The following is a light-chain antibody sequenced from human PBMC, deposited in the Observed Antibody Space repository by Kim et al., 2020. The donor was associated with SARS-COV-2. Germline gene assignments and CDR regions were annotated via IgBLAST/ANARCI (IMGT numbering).Light chain of an antibody. J-gene: IGLJ2*01. V-gene: IGLV2-8*01. Sequence: GQPVDISCTGTSSDVGRYNYVSWYQHHPGKAPKLIIYDVTKRPTGVPDRFSGSKSGNTASLTVSGLQAEDEADYYCSSYAGRNDLVFGGGTQLTVL. CDR1: SSDVGRYNY. CDR3: SSYAGRNDLV. CDR2: DVT.